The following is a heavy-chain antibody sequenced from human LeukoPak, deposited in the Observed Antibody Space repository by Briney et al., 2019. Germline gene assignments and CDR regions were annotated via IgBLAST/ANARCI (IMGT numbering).Heavy chain of an antibody. J-gene: IGHJ2*01. V-gene: IGHV1-46*01. CDR1: GYTFTSHY. CDR2: IHPSGGST. D-gene: IGHD4-11*01. CDR3: RTQDYSITWYFDL. Sequence: ASVKVSCKVSGYTFTSHYIHWLRQAPGQHLEWMGVIHPSGGSTNYAQGFQGRVTMTRDTSTSTVYMELSSLSSEDTALYCARTQDYSITWYFDLWGPGTLVTVSS.